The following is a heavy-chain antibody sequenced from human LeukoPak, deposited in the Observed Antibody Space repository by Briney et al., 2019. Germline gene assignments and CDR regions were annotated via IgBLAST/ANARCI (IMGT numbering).Heavy chain of an antibody. CDR2: ISYDGSNK. J-gene: IGHJ1*01. V-gene: IGHV3-30*18. CDR3: AKDRGSSWLFQH. D-gene: IGHD6-13*01. CDR1: GFTFSSYG. Sequence: SLRLSCAASGFTFSSYGMHWVRQAPGKGLEWVAVISYDGSNKYYADSVKGRFTISRDNSKNTLYLQMNSLRAEDTAVYYCAKDRGSSWLFQHWGQGTLVTVSS.